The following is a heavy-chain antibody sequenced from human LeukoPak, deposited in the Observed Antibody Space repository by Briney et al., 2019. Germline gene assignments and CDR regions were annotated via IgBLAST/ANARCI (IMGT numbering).Heavy chain of an antibody. D-gene: IGHD6-19*01. J-gene: IGHJ5*02. V-gene: IGHV3-11*01. CDR3: AGSSGWPDNWFDP. CDR2: ISSSGSTI. CDR1: GFTFSDYY. Sequence: GGSLRLSRAASGFTFSDYYMSWIRQAPGKGLEWVSYISSSGSTIYYADSVKGRFTISRDNAKNSLYLQMNSLRAEDTAVYYCAGSSGWPDNWFDPWGQGTLVTVSS.